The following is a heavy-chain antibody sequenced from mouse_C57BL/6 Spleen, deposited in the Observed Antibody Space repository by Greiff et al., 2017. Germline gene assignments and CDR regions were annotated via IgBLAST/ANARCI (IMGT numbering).Heavy chain of an antibody. V-gene: IGHV1-59*01. CDR3: ARRNYCGFDY. CDR2: IDPSDSYT. Sequence: QVQLQQPGAELVRPGTSVKLSCKASGYTFTSYWMHWVKQRPGQGLEWIGVIDPSDSYTNYNQKFKGKATLTVDTSSSTAYMQLSSLTSEDSAVYYCARRNYCGFDYWGQGTTLTVSS. J-gene: IGHJ2*01. CDR1: GYTFTSYW. D-gene: IGHD1-1*01.